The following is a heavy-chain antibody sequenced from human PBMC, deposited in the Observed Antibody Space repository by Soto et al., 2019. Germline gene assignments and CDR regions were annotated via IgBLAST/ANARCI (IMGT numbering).Heavy chain of an antibody. D-gene: IGHD5-18*01. CDR3: ARDRGYTYGFDF. CDR2: ISSSSSYI. J-gene: IGHJ4*02. CDR1: GFTFSTYS. Sequence: GGSLRLSCAASGFTFSTYSMNWVRQAPGKGLEWVSSISSSSSYIYYADSVKGRFTISRDNAKNSLYLQMNSLRAEDTAVYYCARDRGYTYGFDFWGQGALVTVSS. V-gene: IGHV3-21*01.